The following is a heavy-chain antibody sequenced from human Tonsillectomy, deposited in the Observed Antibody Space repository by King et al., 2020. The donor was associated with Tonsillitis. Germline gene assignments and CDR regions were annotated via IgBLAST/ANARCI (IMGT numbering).Heavy chain of an antibody. CDR1: GFTFSSYG. D-gene: IGHD1-1*01. CDR2: IWCVGSNR. J-gene: IGHJ2*01. CDR3: ARKNDWYFDL. V-gene: IGHV3-33*08. Sequence: VQLVESGGGVFQPGRSLRLSCVVSGFTFSSYGMHWVRQAPGKGLEWVAVIWCVGSNRDYVDSVKGRFTISRDDSKNTLYLQMNSLRAEDTAVYYCARKNDWYFDLWGRGTLVTVSS.